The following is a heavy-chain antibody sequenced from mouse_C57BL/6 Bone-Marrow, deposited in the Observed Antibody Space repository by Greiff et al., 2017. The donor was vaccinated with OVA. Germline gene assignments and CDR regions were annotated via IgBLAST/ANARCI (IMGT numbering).Heavy chain of an antibody. Sequence: EVQLMESGGDLVKPGGSLKLSCAASGFTFSSYGMSWVRQTPDKRLEWVATISSGGSYTYYPDSVKGRFTISRDNAKNTLYLQMSSLKSEDTAMYYCARLYGNYAMDYWGQGTSVTVSS. J-gene: IGHJ4*01. D-gene: IGHD2-1*01. CDR1: GFTFSSYG. CDR3: ARLYGNYAMDY. V-gene: IGHV5-6*01. CDR2: ISSGGSYT.